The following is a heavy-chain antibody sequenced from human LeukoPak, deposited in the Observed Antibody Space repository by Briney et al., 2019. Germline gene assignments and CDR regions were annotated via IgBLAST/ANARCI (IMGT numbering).Heavy chain of an antibody. CDR3: ARGHSSSWYYFDY. D-gene: IGHD6-13*01. CDR1: GGSISGYY. Sequence: PSETLSLTCTLSGGSISGYYWTWIRQPPGKGLEWIGYISYSGGTDYNPSLKSRVTISIDTSKNQFSLKLSSVTAADTAVYYCARGHSSSWYYFDYWGQGTLVTVSS. CDR2: ISYSGGT. V-gene: IGHV4-59*01. J-gene: IGHJ4*02.